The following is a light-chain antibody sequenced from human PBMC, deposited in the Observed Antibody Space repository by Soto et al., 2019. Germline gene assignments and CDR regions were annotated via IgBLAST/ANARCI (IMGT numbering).Light chain of an antibody. J-gene: IGKJ2*01. V-gene: IGKV4-1*01. Sequence: IVMTQSPDSLAVSLGERATINCKSSQRVSYTSNSKNLLAWYQQKPGQPPKLLIYWASTRESGVPDRFSGSGSGTDFTLTISSLQAEDVAVYYCHQYCNTPYTFGQGTKLEIK. CDR2: WAS. CDR1: QRVSYTSNSKNL. CDR3: HQYCNTPYT.